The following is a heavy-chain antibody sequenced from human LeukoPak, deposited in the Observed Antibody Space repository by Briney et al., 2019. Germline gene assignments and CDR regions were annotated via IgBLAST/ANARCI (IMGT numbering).Heavy chain of an antibody. J-gene: IGHJ2*01. Sequence: SETLSLTCTVSGGSISSSSYYWGWIRQPPGKGLEWIGSIYYSGSTYYNPSLKRRVTISVDTSKNQFSLKLSSVTAADTAVYYCARQRLAVAGTWYFDLWGRGTLVTVSS. CDR2: IYYSGST. D-gene: IGHD6-19*01. CDR1: GGSISSSSYY. V-gene: IGHV4-39*01. CDR3: ARQRLAVAGTWYFDL.